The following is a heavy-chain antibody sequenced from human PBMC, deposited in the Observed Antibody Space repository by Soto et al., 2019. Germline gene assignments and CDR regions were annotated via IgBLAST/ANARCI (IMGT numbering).Heavy chain of an antibody. J-gene: IGHJ4*02. CDR1: GFSLSSTRMA. CDR3: AQIVVAGLGYYFDY. Sequence: QITLKESGPTLVKPTQTLTLTCTFSGFSLSSTRMAVGWIRQPPGKALEWLALIYWDDDKRYSPFLKSRLTITKDTSKNQVVLTMSIMDPVDTARYDCAQIVVAGLGYYFDYWGQGTLVTVSS. V-gene: IGHV2-5*02. CDR2: IYWDDDK. D-gene: IGHD6-19*01.